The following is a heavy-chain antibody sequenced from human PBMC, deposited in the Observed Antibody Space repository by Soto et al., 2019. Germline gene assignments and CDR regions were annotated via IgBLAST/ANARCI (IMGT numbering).Heavy chain of an antibody. CDR3: ARGGLTIFGGGNNYYYGMDV. CDR1: GGSFSGYY. CDR2: INHSGST. D-gene: IGHD3-3*01. Sequence: PSETLSLTCAGYGGSFSGYYWSWIRQPPGKGLEWIGEINHSGSTNYNPSLKSRVTISVDTSKNQFSLKLSSVTAADTAVYYCARGGLTIFGGGNNYYYGMDVWGQGTTLTVS. V-gene: IGHV4-34*01. J-gene: IGHJ6*02.